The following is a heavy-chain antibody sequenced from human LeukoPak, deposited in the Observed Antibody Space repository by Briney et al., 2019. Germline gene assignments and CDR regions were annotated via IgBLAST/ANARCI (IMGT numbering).Heavy chain of an antibody. V-gene: IGHV4-61*02. CDR1: GGSISSGSYY. CDR2: IYTSGST. CDR3: ARVGRYCSSTSCYWGWSDP. Sequence: PSETLSLTCTVSGGSISSGSYYWSWIRQPAGKGLEWIGRIYTSGSTNYNPSLKSRVTISVDTSKNQFSLKLSSVTAADTAVYYCARVGRYCSSTSCYWGWSDPWGQGTLVTVSS. D-gene: IGHD2-2*01. J-gene: IGHJ5*02.